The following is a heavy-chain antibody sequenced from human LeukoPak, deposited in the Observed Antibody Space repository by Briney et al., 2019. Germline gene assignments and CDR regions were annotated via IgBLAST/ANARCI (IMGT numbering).Heavy chain of an antibody. CDR2: INPNGGGT. J-gene: IGHJ4*02. CDR1: GYTFIGYY. V-gene: IGHV1-2*02. Sequence: ASVKVSCKASGYTFIGYYMHWVRQAPGQGLEWMGWINPNGGGTDYAQKFQGRVTMTRDTSIGTAFMDLSSLRSDDTAVYYCARGGHYSFDYWGQGTLVTVSS. CDR3: ARGGHYSFDY. D-gene: IGHD2-21*01.